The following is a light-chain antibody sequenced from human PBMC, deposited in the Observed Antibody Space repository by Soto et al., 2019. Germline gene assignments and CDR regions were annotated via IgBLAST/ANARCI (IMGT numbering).Light chain of an antibody. CDR2: KGS. CDR3: CSYAGSSFYV. CDR1: SSDVGSYNL. J-gene: IGLJ1*01. Sequence: QSALTQPASVSGSPGQSITISCTGTSSDVGSYNLVSWYQQHPGKAPKLMIYKGSKRPSGVSNRFSGSKSGNTASLTISGLQAEDEADYYCCSYAGSSFYVFGTGTKLTVL. V-gene: IGLV2-23*01.